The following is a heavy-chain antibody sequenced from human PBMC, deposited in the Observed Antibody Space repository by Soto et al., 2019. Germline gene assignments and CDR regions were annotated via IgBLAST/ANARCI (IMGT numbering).Heavy chain of an antibody. D-gene: IGHD2-21*01. J-gene: IGHJ6*02. CDR3: ARDLIPKGKHYYGMDV. V-gene: IGHV3-30-3*01. Sequence: GGSLRLSCAASGFTFSSYAMHWVRQAPGKGLEWVAVISYDGSNKYYADSVKGRFTISGDNSKNTLYLQMNSLRAEDTAVYYCARDLIPKGKHYYGMDVWGQGTTVTVSS. CDR1: GFTFSSYA. CDR2: ISYDGSNK.